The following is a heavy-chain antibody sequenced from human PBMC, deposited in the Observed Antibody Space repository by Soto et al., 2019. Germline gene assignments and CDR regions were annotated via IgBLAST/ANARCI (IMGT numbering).Heavy chain of an antibody. Sequence: QSQLVQSGPEVKKPGTSVKVSCKASGFTFTSSAVQWVRQARGQRLEWIGWIVVGTDKTNYAQKFQERATITRDMSTSTAYMELSSLRFEDTAVYYCAADNYDSSGASRGFDPWGQGTLVTVSS. CDR1: GFTFTSSA. V-gene: IGHV1-58*01. J-gene: IGHJ5*02. CDR2: IVVGTDKT. D-gene: IGHD3-22*01. CDR3: AADNYDSSGASRGFDP.